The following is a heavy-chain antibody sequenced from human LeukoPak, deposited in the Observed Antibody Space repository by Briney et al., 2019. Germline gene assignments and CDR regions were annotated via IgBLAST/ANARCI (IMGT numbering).Heavy chain of an antibody. CDR1: GGSISSSSYY. Sequence: PSETLSLTCTVSGGSISSSSYYWGWIRQPPGKGLEWIGSIYYSGSIYYNPSLKSRVTISVDTSKNQFSLKLSSVTAADTAVYYCARHGGKNYDFWSGFYPGDAFDISGQGTMVTVSS. CDR2: IYYSGSI. V-gene: IGHV4-39*01. CDR3: ARHGGKNYDFWSGFYPGDAFDI. J-gene: IGHJ3*02. D-gene: IGHD3-3*01.